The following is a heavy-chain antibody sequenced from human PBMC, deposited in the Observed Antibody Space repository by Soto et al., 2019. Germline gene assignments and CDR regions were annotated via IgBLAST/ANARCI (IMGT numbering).Heavy chain of an antibody. CDR3: ARKGAAASYAHYYLDV. D-gene: IGHD6-13*01. Sequence: SETLSLTCTVSGGSISPYYWSWIRQPPGKGLEWIGYVYYSGNTNYNPSLESRVTISVDTSRNRFSLNLTSATAADTAVYYCARKGAAASYAHYYLDVWGRGTAVTVS. V-gene: IGHV4-59*01. CDR2: VYYSGNT. CDR1: GGSISPYY. J-gene: IGHJ6*03.